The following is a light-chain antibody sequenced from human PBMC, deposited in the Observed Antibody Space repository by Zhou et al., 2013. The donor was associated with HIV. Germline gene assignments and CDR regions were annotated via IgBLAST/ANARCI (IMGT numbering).Light chain of an antibody. V-gene: IGKV1-5*03. Sequence: DIQMTQSPSTLSASVGDRVTIACRASQSINNWLAWYQQRPGKAPKLLIYKASNLESGVPLRFSGSRSGTEFALTISSLQPEDFATYYCQQTYNYPRTFGQGTKVEI. J-gene: IGKJ1*01. CDR3: QQTYNYPRT. CDR1: QSINNW. CDR2: KAS.